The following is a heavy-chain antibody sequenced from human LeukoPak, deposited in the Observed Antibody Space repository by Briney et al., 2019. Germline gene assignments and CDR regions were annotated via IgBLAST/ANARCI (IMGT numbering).Heavy chain of an antibody. CDR1: GFTFSSYW. V-gene: IGHV3-74*01. CDR3: VRGSNDWIGMDV. CDR2: INSAGSSS. D-gene: IGHD3-9*01. J-gene: IGHJ6*02. Sequence: PGGSLRLSCAASGFTFSSYWMHWVRQTPGKGLMCVARINSAGSSSDYADAVKGRFTISRDNAKNTLFLQMKSLRAEDMAVYYCVRGSNDWIGMDVWGQGTTVTVSS.